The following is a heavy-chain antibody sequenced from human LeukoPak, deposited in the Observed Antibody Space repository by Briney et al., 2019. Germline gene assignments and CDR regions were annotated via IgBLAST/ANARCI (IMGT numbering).Heavy chain of an antibody. V-gene: IGHV4-39*02. CDR3: ARLPTGFPNWFHP. J-gene: IGHJ5*02. D-gene: IGHD2-8*02. CDR1: GGSISSSSYY. Sequence: SETLSLTCIVSGGSISSSSYYWGWIRQPPGKRLEWIGTLHSSGTTYYNPSLNGRVTISVDTSKNHFSLNLRSVTAADTAVYYCARLPTGFPNWFHPWGQGTLVTVSS. CDR2: LHSSGTT.